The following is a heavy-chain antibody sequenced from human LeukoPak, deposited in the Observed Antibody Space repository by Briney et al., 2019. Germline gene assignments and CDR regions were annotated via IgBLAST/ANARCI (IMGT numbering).Heavy chain of an antibody. CDR1: GFTFSSYE. J-gene: IGHJ4*02. CDR3: AKISAYRMVRGVIDY. Sequence: PGGSLRLSCAASGFTFSSYEMNWVRQAPGKGLEWVSYISSGSTIYYADSVKGRFTISRDNSKNTLYLQMNSLRAEDTAVYYCAKISAYRMVRGVIDYWGQGTLVTVSS. V-gene: IGHV3-48*03. D-gene: IGHD3-10*01. CDR2: ISSGSTI.